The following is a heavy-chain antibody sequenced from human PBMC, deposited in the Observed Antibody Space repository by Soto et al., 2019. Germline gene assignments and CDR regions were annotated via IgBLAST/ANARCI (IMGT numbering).Heavy chain of an antibody. D-gene: IGHD1-1*01. CDR1: GGTFSDFT. CDR2: IIIPIFDTA. Sequence: WASVKVSCKASGGTFSDFTINWVRQAPGQRLEWMGGIIIPIFDTANYAEKFQGRVTITADESTRTSFMEVSSLRSEDTAVYYCARNGTLTGYSYGMDVWGQGTMVTVSS. CDR3: ARNGTLTGYSYGMDV. V-gene: IGHV1-69*13. J-gene: IGHJ6*02.